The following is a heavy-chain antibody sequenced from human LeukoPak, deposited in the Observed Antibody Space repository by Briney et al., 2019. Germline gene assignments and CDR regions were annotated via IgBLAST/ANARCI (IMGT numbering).Heavy chain of an antibody. D-gene: IGHD3-3*01. CDR3: ARDPYDFWSGYYSLYYMDV. Sequence: SETLSLTCAVSGYSISSGYYWGWIRQPPGKGLEWIGSIYHSGSTYYNPSLKSRVTISVDTSKNQFSLKLSSVTAAGTAVYYCARDPYDFWSGYYSLYYMDVWGKGTTVTVSS. CDR2: IYHSGST. J-gene: IGHJ6*03. CDR1: GYSISSGYY. V-gene: IGHV4-38-2*02.